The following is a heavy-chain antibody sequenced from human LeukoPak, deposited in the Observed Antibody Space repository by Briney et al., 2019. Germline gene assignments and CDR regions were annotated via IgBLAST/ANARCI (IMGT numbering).Heavy chain of an antibody. V-gene: IGHV3-30*03. CDR3: ARDISPYYGDYNFDY. CDR1: GFTFSSYG. CDR2: ISYDGSNK. D-gene: IGHD4-17*01. Sequence: GRSLRLSCAASGFTFSSYGMHWVRQAPDKGLEWVAVISYDGSNKYYADSVEGRFTISRDNSKNTLYLQMNSLRAEDTAVYYCARDISPYYGDYNFDYWGQGTLVTVSS. J-gene: IGHJ4*02.